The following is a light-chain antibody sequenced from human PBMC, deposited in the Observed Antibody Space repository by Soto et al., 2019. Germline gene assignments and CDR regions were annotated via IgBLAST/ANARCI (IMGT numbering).Light chain of an antibody. V-gene: IGKV3-15*01. CDR2: GAS. J-gene: IGKJ1*01. Sequence: EIVMTQSPATLSVSPGERVTLSCRASESVSSSIAWYQQRTGQAPRLLIYGASTRATGIPARFSGSGSGTEFTLNISSLQFEDFAIYYCQQYNKWRTFGQGTKVEIK. CDR1: ESVSSS. CDR3: QQYNKWRT.